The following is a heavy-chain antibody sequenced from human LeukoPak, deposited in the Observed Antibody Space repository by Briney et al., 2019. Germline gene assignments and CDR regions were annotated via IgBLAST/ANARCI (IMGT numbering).Heavy chain of an antibody. CDR1: GESFDGYY. V-gene: IGHV4-34*01. J-gene: IGHJ6*03. CDR3: ARADYSSSWSHYYYYMDV. CDR2: INHVGIT. D-gene: IGHD6-13*01. Sequence: SETLSLTCAVYGESFDGYYWSWIRQSPGKGLEWIGHINHVGITNHNPSLKSRVTISVDTSKNQFPLKLSSVTAADTAVYYCARADYSSSWSHYYYYMDVWGKGTTVTVSS.